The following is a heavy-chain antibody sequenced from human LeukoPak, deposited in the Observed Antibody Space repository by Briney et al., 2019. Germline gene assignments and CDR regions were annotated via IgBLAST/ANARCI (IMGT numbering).Heavy chain of an antibody. Sequence: SETLSLTCTVSCGSISSYYGSWIRQPPGQGLEWMGFIYSSGSTTYNPSLKSRVAISVDTSKNQFSLRLSSVTAADTAVYYCARTMYYYDSSGYIFDYWGQGTLDTVSS. D-gene: IGHD3-22*01. CDR2: IYSSGST. CDR1: CGSISSYY. J-gene: IGHJ4*02. V-gene: IGHV4-4*09. CDR3: ARTMYYYDSSGYIFDY.